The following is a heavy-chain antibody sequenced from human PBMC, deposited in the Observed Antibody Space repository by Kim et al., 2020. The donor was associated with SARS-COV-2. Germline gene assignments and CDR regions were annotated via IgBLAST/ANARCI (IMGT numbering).Heavy chain of an antibody. CDR2: DGAQG. D-gene: IGHD6-25*01. CDR3: SMCCGLDY. Sequence: DGAQGYQGDTLRGRFTISRDNAKNSLYLQVNNLRVDDTAVYYCSMCCGLDYWGQGALVTVSS. V-gene: IGHV3-7*03. J-gene: IGHJ4*02.